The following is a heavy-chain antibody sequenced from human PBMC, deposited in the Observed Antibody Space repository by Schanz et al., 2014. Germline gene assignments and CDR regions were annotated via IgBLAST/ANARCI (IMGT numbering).Heavy chain of an antibody. Sequence: EVQLVESGGGLVKPGGSLRLSCAASGFTFSSYSLAWVRQAPGKGLEWVSFISTGRYLYYADSVKGRFTISRDNTKNSIFLLLSSLIVADTGTYFCARDPVEGAPTPYYFDSWGPGTLVTVSS. CDR2: ISTGRYL. CDR1: GFTFSSYS. CDR3: ARDPVEGAPTPYYFDS. J-gene: IGHJ4*02. D-gene: IGHD1-26*01. V-gene: IGHV3-21*02.